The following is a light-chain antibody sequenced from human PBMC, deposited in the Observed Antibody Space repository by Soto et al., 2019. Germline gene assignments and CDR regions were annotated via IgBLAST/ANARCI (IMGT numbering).Light chain of an antibody. Sequence: EIVMTQSPATLSVSPGERATLSCRASQSVSGNLAWYQQKPGQAPRLLIYGASTRATGIPARFSGSGSGTDFTLTISSLQSEDFAVYYCQQYNNWPRTFCQGTKVEIK. V-gene: IGKV3-15*01. CDR2: GAS. J-gene: IGKJ1*01. CDR3: QQYNNWPRT. CDR1: QSVSGN.